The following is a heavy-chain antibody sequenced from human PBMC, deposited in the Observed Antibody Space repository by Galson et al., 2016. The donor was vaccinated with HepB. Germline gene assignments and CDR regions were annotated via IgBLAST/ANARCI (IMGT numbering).Heavy chain of an antibody. D-gene: IGHD3-10*01. Sequence: SLRLSCAASGFAVMTNYMTWVRQASGKGLEWVSVIYSSGNTYYGESVKGRFTISRDEAENAVYLQMNSLKVQDTAVYYCASGFPYMYFDFWGRGTLVNFSS. J-gene: IGHJ2*01. CDR2: IYSSGNT. V-gene: IGHV3-53*01. CDR1: GFAVMTNY. CDR3: ASGFPYMYFDF.